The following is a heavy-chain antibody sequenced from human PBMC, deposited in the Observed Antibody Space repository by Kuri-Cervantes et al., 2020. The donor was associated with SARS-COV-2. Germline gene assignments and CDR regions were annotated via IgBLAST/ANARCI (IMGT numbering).Heavy chain of an antibody. CDR1: GGSFSGYY. Sequence: ESLKISCAVYGGSFSGYYWSWIRQPPGKGLEWIGEINHSGSTNYNPSLKSRVTISVDTSKNQFSLKLSSVTAADTAVYYCARGIVVVVAATFGYYYYYMDVWGKGTTVTVSS. CDR3: ARGIVVVVAATFGYYYYYMDV. J-gene: IGHJ6*03. V-gene: IGHV4-34*01. CDR2: INHSGST. D-gene: IGHD2-15*01.